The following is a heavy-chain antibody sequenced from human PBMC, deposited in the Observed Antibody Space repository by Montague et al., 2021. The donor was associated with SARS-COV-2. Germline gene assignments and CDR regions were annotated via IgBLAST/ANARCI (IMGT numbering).Heavy chain of an antibody. Sequence: SETLSLTCTVSGGSFSGYYWSWIRQPPGKGLEWIGEINHSGSTNYNTSLKSRVTIPVDTSKNQFSLKLSSVTAAVTAVYDWAGVPGYYDSSGDDFDAFDIWGQGTMVTVSS. CDR2: INHSGST. J-gene: IGHJ3*02. CDR3: AGVPGYYDSSGDDFDAFDI. CDR1: GGSFSGYY. D-gene: IGHD3-22*01. V-gene: IGHV4-34*01.